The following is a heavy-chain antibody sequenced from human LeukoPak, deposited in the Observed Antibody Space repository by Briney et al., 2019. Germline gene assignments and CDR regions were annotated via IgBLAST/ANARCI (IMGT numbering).Heavy chain of an antibody. CDR2: ISAYNGNT. CDR3: ARVCYYDSSGYYRAFDI. V-gene: IGHV1-18*01. Sequence: GASVKVSCKTSGYTFTSYGISWVRQAPGQGLEWMGWISAYNGNTISAQNLQGRVTLTTDTSTSTAYMELRSLRSDDTAVYYCARVCYYDSSGYYRAFDIWGQGTMVTVSS. D-gene: IGHD3-22*01. J-gene: IGHJ3*02. CDR1: GYTFTSYG.